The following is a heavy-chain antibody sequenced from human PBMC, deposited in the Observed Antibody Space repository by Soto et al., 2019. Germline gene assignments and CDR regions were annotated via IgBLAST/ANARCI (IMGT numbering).Heavy chain of an antibody. CDR3: ARDYYDSSGYLNWFDP. J-gene: IGHJ5*02. CDR2: INSDGRST. Sequence: GGSLRLSCAASGFTFSSYWMHWVRQAPGKGLVWVSRINSDGRSTSYADSVKGRFTISRDNAKNTLYLQMNSLRAEDTAVYYCARDYYDSSGYLNWFDPWGRGTLVTVSS. V-gene: IGHV3-74*01. D-gene: IGHD3-22*01. CDR1: GFTFSSYW.